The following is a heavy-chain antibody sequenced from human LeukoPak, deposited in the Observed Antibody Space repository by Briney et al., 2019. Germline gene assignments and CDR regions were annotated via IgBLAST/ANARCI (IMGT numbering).Heavy chain of an antibody. CDR3: AKSANRWLQPGAFDI. V-gene: IGHV1-46*01. CDR1: GYTFTSYY. CDR2: INPSGGST. J-gene: IGHJ3*02. Sequence: ASVKVSCKASGYTFTSYYMHWVRQAPGQGLEWMGIINPSGGSTSYAQKFQGRVTMTRDMSTSTVYMELSSLRSEDTAVYYCAKSANRWLQPGAFDIWGQGTIVTVSS. D-gene: IGHD5-24*01.